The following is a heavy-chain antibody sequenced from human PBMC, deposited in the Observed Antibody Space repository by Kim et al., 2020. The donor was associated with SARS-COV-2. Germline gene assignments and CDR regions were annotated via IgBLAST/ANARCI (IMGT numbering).Heavy chain of an antibody. CDR2: TSYDGKKE. Sequence: GGSLRLSCAASGFPFSSFGMYWVRQAPGKGLEWVALTSYDGKKEYYADSVKGRFTISRDNSKRTLYLQMNSLRVEDTAVYYCAKDGNFYDRSGYWGGRFTDYYYYGMDVWGQGTTVTV. V-gene: IGHV3-30*18. CDR3: AKDGNFYDRSGYWGGRFTDYYYYGMDV. D-gene: IGHD3-22*01. J-gene: IGHJ6*02. CDR1: GFPFSSFG.